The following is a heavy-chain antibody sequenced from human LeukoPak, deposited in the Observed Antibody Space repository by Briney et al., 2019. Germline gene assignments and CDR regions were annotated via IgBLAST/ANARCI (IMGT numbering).Heavy chain of an antibody. Sequence: PGGSLRLSCAASGFTFSNAWMSWVRQAPGKGLEWVGRIKSKTDGGTTDYAAPVKGRFTISRADSKNTLYLQMNSLKTEDTAVYYCTTVRVPYDYVWGSYRPRPTYYFDYWGQGTLVTVSS. CDR2: IKSKTDGGTT. J-gene: IGHJ4*02. CDR1: GFTFSNAW. V-gene: IGHV3-15*01. CDR3: TTVRVPYDYVWGSYRPRPTYYFDY. D-gene: IGHD3-16*02.